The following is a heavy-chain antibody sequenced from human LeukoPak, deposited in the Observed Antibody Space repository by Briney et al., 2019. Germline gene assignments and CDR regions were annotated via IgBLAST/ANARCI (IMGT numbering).Heavy chain of an antibody. V-gene: IGHV3-74*01. Sequence: GGSLRLSCAASGFDFSSNWMHWVRHAPGQGLVWVSRIKGDGISTNYADSVKGRFTISRDIAKNTLYLQMNSLRAEDTAAYYCARDRAPYYDFWSGYYDFDYWGQGTLVTVSS. CDR2: IKGDGIST. CDR1: GFDFSSNW. CDR3: ARDRAPYYDFWSGYYDFDY. J-gene: IGHJ4*02. D-gene: IGHD3-3*01.